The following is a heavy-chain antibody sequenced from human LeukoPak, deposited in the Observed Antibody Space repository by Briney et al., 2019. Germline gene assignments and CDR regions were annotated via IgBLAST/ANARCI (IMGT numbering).Heavy chain of an antibody. J-gene: IGHJ4*02. CDR1: GGSITSYY. V-gene: IGHV4-59*12. D-gene: IGHD3-22*01. CDR3: ARHPRGGYDSSGYYRTPFDY. CDR2: IFYTGST. Sequence: SETLSLTCTVSGGSITSYYWSWFRQPPGKGLEFIGYIFYTGSTNYNPSLKSRVTISVDTSKNQFSLKLNSVTAADTAVYYCARHPRGGYDSSGYYRTPFDYWGQGTLVTVSS.